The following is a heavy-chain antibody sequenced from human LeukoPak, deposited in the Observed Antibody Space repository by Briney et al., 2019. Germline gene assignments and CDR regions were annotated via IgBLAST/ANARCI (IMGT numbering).Heavy chain of an antibody. Sequence: SETLSLTCTVSGVSINSYYWTWIRQPPGKGLEWIGYIYNSGSTNYNPSLKSRVTISTDTSKKQFSLRVSSVTAADTAVYYCARRLRIEGGTRRGDALDMWGQGTMVTVSS. D-gene: IGHD1-26*01. CDR3: ARRLRIEGGTRRGDALDM. V-gene: IGHV4-59*08. CDR2: IYNSGST. J-gene: IGHJ3*02. CDR1: GVSINSYY.